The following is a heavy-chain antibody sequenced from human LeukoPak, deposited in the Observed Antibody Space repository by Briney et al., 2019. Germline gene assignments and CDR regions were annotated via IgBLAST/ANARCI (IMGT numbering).Heavy chain of an antibody. CDR2: IWYDGSNK. CDR3: AKQPQLDSVH. Sequence: GGSLRLSCAASGLTFSSYGMHWVRQAPGKGLEWVAVIWYDGSNKYYADSVKGRFTISRDNSKNTPYLQMNSLRAEDTAVYYCAKQPQLDSVHWGQGTLVTVSS. V-gene: IGHV3-33*06. D-gene: IGHD6-6*01. CDR1: GLTFSSYG. J-gene: IGHJ4*02.